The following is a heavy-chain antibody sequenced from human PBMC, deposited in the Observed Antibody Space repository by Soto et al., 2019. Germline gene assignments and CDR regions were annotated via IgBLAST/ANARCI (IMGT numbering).Heavy chain of an antibody. D-gene: IGHD3-22*01. CDR1: GFTFSSYW. V-gene: IGHV3-74*01. Sequence: PGGSLRLSCAASGFTFSSYWMHWVRQAPGKGLVWVSRINSDGSSTSYADSVKGRFTISRDNAKNTLYLQMNSLRAEDTAVYYCARVSKTYYYDSSGSQGTDYWGQGTLVTVSS. CDR3: ARVSKTYYYDSSGSQGTDY. J-gene: IGHJ4*02. CDR2: INSDGSST.